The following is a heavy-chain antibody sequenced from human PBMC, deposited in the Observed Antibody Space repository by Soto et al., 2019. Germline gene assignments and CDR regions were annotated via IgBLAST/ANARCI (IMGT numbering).Heavy chain of an antibody. V-gene: IGHV3-33*01. CDR1: GFTFSSYG. Sequence: QVQLVESGGGVVQPGRSLRLSCAASGFTFSSYGMHWVRQAPGKGLEWVAVIWYDGSNKYYADSVKGRFTISRDNSKNTLDLQMNSLRAEDTAVYYCARVGKDKESSGWPDYWGQGTLVTVSS. J-gene: IGHJ4*02. CDR3: ARVGKDKESSGWPDY. D-gene: IGHD6-19*01. CDR2: IWYDGSNK.